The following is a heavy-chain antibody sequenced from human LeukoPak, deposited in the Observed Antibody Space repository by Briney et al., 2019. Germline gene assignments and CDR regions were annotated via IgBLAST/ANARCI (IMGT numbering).Heavy chain of an antibody. Sequence: NPGGSLRLSCAASGFTFSSYSMNWVRQAPGKGLEWVSSISSSSSYIYYADSVKGRFTISRDNAKSSLYLQMDSLRAEDTAVYYCARDPYSGNYGAYYYYYMDVWGKGTTVTISS. CDR1: GFTFSSYS. J-gene: IGHJ6*03. CDR2: ISSSSSYI. CDR3: ARDPYSGNYGAYYYYYMDV. D-gene: IGHD1-26*01. V-gene: IGHV3-21*01.